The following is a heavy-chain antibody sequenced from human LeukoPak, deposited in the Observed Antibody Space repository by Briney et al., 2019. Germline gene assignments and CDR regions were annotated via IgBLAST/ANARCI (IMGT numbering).Heavy chain of an antibody. CDR3: VKSPRGRVFGVDY. CDR2: ISDSGDNT. D-gene: IGHD3-3*01. CDR1: GFTFNNYG. V-gene: IGHV3-23*01. J-gene: IGHJ4*02. Sequence: PGGSLRLSCAASGFTFNNYGMSWVRQAPGKGLEWVSGISDSGDNTYYADSVKGRFTISRDNFKNTLYLQMDSLRAEDTAVYYCVKSPRGRVFGVDYWGQGTLVTVSS.